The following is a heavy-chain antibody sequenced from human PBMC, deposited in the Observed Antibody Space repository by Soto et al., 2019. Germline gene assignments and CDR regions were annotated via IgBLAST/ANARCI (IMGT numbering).Heavy chain of an antibody. J-gene: IGHJ4*02. Sequence: EVQLLESGGGLVQPGGSLGLSCAASGFTFSSHAMSWARQAPGKGLEWVSDISDSGGTTYYADSVKGRFTISRDNSKNTLFLRMNSLRGEDTAVYYCATRAGSYYNVFFDYWGQGTLVTVSS. V-gene: IGHV3-23*01. CDR1: GFTFSSHA. D-gene: IGHD3-10*01. CDR2: ISDSGGTT. CDR3: ATRAGSYYNVFFDY.